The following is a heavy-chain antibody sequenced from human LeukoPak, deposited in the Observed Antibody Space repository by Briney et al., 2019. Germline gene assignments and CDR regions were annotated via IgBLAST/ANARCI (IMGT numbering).Heavy chain of an antibody. CDR3: TRDPAYYDFWSGHYYFDY. Sequence: PGGSLRLSCTASGFTLGDYAMSWFRQAPGKGLEWVGFIRSKAYGGTTEYAASVKGRFTISRDDSKSIAYLQMNSLKTEDTAVYYCTRDPAYYDFWSGHYYFDYWGQGTLVTVSS. V-gene: IGHV3-49*03. J-gene: IGHJ4*02. D-gene: IGHD3-3*01. CDR1: GFTLGDYA. CDR2: IRSKAYGGTT.